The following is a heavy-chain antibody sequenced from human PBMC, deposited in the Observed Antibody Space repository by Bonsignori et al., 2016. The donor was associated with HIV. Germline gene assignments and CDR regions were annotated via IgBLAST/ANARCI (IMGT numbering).Heavy chain of an antibody. CDR2: ISGSGNYI. CDR3: ARQVGAITSEFDP. V-gene: IGHV3-21*02. D-gene: IGHD1-26*01. J-gene: IGHJ5*02. Sequence: EVQLVESGGGLVRPGGSLRLSCAASEFTFSDFTFHWVRQAPGKGLEWVSSISGSGNYIYNADSVKGRFTISRDNAKNSLFLQMNSLRVEDTAVYYCARQVGAITSEFDPWGQGTLVT. CDR1: EFTFSDFT.